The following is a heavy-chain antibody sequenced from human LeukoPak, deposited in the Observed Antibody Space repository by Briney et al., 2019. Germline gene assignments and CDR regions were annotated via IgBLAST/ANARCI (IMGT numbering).Heavy chain of an antibody. Sequence: PGGSLRLSCATSGFTFSSYAMTWVRQAPGKGLEWVSAISASGGGTNYADSVKGRFTISRDNSKNTLLLQMNRLRADDTAVYYCARDYKADYWGQGTLVTVSS. J-gene: IGHJ4*02. V-gene: IGHV3-23*01. CDR2: ISASGGGT. D-gene: IGHD1-1*01. CDR1: GFTFSSYA. CDR3: ARDYKADY.